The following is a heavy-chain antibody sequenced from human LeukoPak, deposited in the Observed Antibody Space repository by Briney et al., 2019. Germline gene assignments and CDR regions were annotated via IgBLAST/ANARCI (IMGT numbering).Heavy chain of an antibody. D-gene: IGHD6-13*01. CDR3: AKVASSSWPSYYYGMDV. J-gene: IGHJ6*02. CDR2: ITGSGGNT. CDR1: GFIFSSYS. Sequence: GGSLRLSCAASGFIFSSYSMSWVRQAPGKGLEWVSVITGSGGNTYYADSVKGRFTISKGNSKNTVYLQMSSLRVDDTAVYYCAKVASSSWPSYYYGMDVWGQGTTVTVSS. V-gene: IGHV3-23*01.